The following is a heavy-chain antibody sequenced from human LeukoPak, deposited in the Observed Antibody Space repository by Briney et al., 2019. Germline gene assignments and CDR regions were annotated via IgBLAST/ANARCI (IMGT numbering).Heavy chain of an antibody. J-gene: IGHJ4*02. CDR2: IWYNGNQ. Sequence: GGSLRLSCAASGFTFRTYGMHWVRQAPGKGLEWVSSIWYNGNQYYADSVKGRFTISRDNSKNTLYLQMNSLRAEDTAVYYCAREEGVDGTSGINSWGQGTLVIVSS. D-gene: IGHD4-23*01. V-gene: IGHV3-33*01. CDR3: AREEGVDGTSGINS. CDR1: GFTFRTYG.